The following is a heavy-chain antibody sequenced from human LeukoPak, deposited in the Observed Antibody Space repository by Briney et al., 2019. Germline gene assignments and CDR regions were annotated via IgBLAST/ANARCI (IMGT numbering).Heavy chain of an antibody. CDR3: ARALPIVAVPAAMRSWFDP. V-gene: IGHV1-2*02. Sequence: ASVKVSCKASGYTFTGYYMHWVRQAPGQGLEWMGWINPNSGGTNYAQKFQGRVTMTRDTSISTAYMELSRLGSDDTAVYYCARALPIVAVPAAMRSWFDPWGQGTLVTVSS. J-gene: IGHJ5*02. CDR1: GYTFTGYY. CDR2: INPNSGGT. D-gene: IGHD2-2*01.